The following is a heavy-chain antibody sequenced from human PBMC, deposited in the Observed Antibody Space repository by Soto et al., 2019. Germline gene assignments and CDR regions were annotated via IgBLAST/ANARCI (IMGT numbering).Heavy chain of an antibody. CDR3: AKDLKWPRLTTDAFDI. CDR1: GFTFSSYG. V-gene: IGHV3-30*18. Sequence: LRLSCAASGFTFSSYGMHWVRQAPGKGLEWVAVISYDGGNKYYADSVKGRFTISRDNSKNTLYLQMNSLRAEDTAVYYCAKDLKWPRLTTDAFDIWGQGTMVTVSS. J-gene: IGHJ3*02. CDR2: ISYDGGNK. D-gene: IGHD5-12*01.